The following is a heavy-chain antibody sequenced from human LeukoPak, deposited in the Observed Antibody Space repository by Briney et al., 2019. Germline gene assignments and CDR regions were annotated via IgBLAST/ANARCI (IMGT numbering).Heavy chain of an antibody. J-gene: IGHJ4*02. CDR2: IRYDGSNK. V-gene: IGHV3-30*02. Sequence: PGGSLRLSCAASGFTFSSYSMNWVRQAPGKGLEWVAFIRYDGSNKYYAGSVKGRFTISRDNSKNTLYLQMNSLRAEDTAVYYCARDGRKTSGSYLDYWGQGTLVTVSS. CDR1: GFTFSSYS. CDR3: ARDGRKTSGSYLDY. D-gene: IGHD1-26*01.